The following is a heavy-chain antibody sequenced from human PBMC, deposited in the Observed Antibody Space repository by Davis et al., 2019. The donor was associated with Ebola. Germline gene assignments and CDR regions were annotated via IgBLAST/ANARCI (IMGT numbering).Heavy chain of an antibody. D-gene: IGHD6-13*01. V-gene: IGHV3-30*03. J-gene: IGHJ4*02. CDR2: ISYDGSNK. CDR1: GFTFNFYV. CDR3: ARDGISSSWSQAPCGY. Sequence: GESLKISCAGSGFTFNFYVMSWVRQAPGKGLEWVAVISYDGSNKYYADSVKGRFTISRDNSKNTLYLQMNSLRAEDTAVYYCARDGISSSWSQAPCGYWGQGTLVTVSS.